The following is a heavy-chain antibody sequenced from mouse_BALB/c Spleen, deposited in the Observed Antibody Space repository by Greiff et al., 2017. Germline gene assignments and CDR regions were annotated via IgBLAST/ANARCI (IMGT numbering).Heavy chain of an antibody. V-gene: IGHV5-12-1*01. CDR3: ARARDGYYWFAY. Sequence: EVQRVESGGGLVKPGGSLKLSCAASGFAFSSYDMSWVRQTPEKRLEWVAYISSGGGSTYYPDTVKGRFTISRDNPKNTLFLQMTSLRSEDTAMYYCARARDGYYWFAYWGQGTLVTVSA. J-gene: IGHJ3*01. CDR1: GFAFSSYD. CDR2: ISSGGGST. D-gene: IGHD2-3*01.